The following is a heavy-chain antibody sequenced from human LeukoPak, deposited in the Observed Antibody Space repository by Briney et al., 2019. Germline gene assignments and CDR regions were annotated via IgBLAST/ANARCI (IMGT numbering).Heavy chain of an antibody. CDR2: ITSSGGTI. V-gene: IGHV3-48*04. D-gene: IGHD5-24*01. J-gene: IGHJ4*02. CDR3: ARTTPIKPFDY. Sequence: PGGSLRLSCAASGFTFSTYSMNWVRQAPGKGLEWVSYITSSGGTIYYADSVKGRFTISRDNAKNSLYLQMNSLRAEDTAVYYCARTTPIKPFDYWGQGTLVTVSS. CDR1: GFTFSTYS.